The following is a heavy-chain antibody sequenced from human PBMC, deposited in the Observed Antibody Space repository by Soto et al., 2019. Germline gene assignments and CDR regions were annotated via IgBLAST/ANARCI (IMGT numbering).Heavy chain of an antibody. CDR1: GYTFTSYG. Sequence: QVQLVQSGGEVKKPGASVKVSCKASGYTFTSYGFSWVRQAPGQGLEWMGWINGYTGNTHYAQKFQGRVTMTIDTSTSTAYMELWTLISDVTAVYYCARSWVTGKGGMDVWGQGTTVTVSS. V-gene: IGHV1-18*01. D-gene: IGHD3-16*01. J-gene: IGHJ6*02. CDR3: ARSWVTGKGGMDV. CDR2: INGYTGNT.